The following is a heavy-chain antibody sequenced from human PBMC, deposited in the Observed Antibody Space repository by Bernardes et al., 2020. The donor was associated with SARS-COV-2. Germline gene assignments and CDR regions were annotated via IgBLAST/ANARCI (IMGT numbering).Heavy chain of an antibody. CDR2: VYTDGST. Sequence: GWSLRLSCAASGFTVSTKYMSWVRQAPGKGLEWFSVVYTDGSTSYADSVKGRFTISRDNSKNTLYLQMSSLRAEDTAVYYCARVSPSGFHFDHWGQGTLVTVSS. CDR1: GFTVSTKY. CDR3: ARVSPSGFHFDH. V-gene: IGHV3-66*01. J-gene: IGHJ4*02. D-gene: IGHD5-12*01.